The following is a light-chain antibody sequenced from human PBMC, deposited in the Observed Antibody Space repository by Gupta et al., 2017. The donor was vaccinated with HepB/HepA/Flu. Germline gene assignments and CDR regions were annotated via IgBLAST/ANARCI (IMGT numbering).Light chain of an antibody. CDR3: QQDYSTPLT. V-gene: IGKV4-1*01. CDR2: WAS. Sequence: DIVMTQPPASLAVSLGERATINCKSSQSVLYSSNNKNYLAWYQQKPGQPPKLLIYWASTRESGVPDRFSGSGSGTDFTLTISSLQAEDVAVYYCQQDYSTPLTFGQGTKVEIK. CDR1: QSVLYSSNNKNY. J-gene: IGKJ1*01.